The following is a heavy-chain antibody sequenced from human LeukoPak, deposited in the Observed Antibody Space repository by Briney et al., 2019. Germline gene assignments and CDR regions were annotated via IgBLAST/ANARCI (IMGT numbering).Heavy chain of an antibody. CDR3: AKGLYSSSSYFDY. D-gene: IGHD6-6*01. CDR2: ISDSGGST. J-gene: IGHJ4*02. Sequence: GGSLRLSCAAAGFTFSSYVMSWVRQAPGKGLEWVSAISDSGGSTFYADSVEGRFTISRDNSKNTLYLQMNSLRAEDTAVYYCAKGLYSSSSYFDYWGQGTLVTVSS. V-gene: IGHV3-23*01. CDR1: GFTFSSYV.